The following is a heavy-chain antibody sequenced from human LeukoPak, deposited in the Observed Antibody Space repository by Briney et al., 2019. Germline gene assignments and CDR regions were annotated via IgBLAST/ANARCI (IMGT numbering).Heavy chain of an antibody. D-gene: IGHD6-19*01. V-gene: IGHV3-74*01. J-gene: IGHJ4*02. CDR1: GFTFRSYD. Sequence: GGSLRLSCAASGFTFRSYDMHWVRQAPGEGLVWVSRINFDGRSTSYADSVKGRFTISRDNAKNSLYLQMDGLRAEDTAVYYCARDRGAVAATWFDYWGQGALVTVSS. CDR3: ARDRGAVAATWFDY. CDR2: INFDGRST.